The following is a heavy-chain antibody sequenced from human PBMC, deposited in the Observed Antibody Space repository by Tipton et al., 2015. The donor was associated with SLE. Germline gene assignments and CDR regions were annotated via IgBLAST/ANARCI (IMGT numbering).Heavy chain of an antibody. CDR1: GGSIISTTFY. D-gene: IGHD3-16*01. J-gene: IGHJ4*02. CDR2: VSYIGTT. CDR3: ARWGVASSR. Sequence: GLVKPSETLSLTCSVSGGSIISTTFYWGWIRQSPGKGLEWIGSVSYIGTTFSNPSLKSRVTVLVDKSKNQFSLRLSSVTAADTAVYYCARWGVASSRWGQGMLVTVSS. V-gene: IGHV4-39*07.